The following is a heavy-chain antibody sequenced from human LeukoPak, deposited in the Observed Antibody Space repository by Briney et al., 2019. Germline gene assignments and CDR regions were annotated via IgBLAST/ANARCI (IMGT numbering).Heavy chain of an antibody. CDR3: AREGYGGNYYYGMDV. CDR2: IYSGGST. CDR1: GFTVSSNY. V-gene: IGHV3-53*04. Sequence: PGGSLRLSCAASGFTVSSNYMSWVRQAPEKGLEWVSVIYSGGSTYYADSVKGRFTISRHNSKNTLYLQMNSLRAEDTAVYYCAREGYGGNYYYGMDVWGQGTTVTVSS. D-gene: IGHD4-23*01. J-gene: IGHJ6*02.